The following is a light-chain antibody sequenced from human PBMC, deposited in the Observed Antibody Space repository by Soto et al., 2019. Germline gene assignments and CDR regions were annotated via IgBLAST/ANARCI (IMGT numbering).Light chain of an antibody. CDR3: QQYDNLPFT. Sequence: IQMTQSPSSLSASVGDRVTITCQASQDISNYLNWYQQKPGKAPKLLIYDASNLETGVPSRFSGSGSGTDFTFTISSLQPADIATYYCQQYDNLPFTFGPGTKVDIK. CDR1: QDISNY. V-gene: IGKV1-33*01. J-gene: IGKJ3*01. CDR2: DAS.